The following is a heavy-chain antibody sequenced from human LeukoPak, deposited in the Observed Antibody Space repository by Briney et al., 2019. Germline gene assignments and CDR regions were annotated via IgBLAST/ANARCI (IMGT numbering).Heavy chain of an antibody. Sequence: SETLSLTCTVSGGSISSYYRSWIRQPPGKGLEWIGYIYYTGSTNNTSLKSRVTISVDTSKNQFSLKLSSVTAADTAVYYCARAGSYRGYFDYWGQGTLVTVSS. CDR1: GGSISSYY. V-gene: IGHV4-59*01. CDR2: IYYTGST. J-gene: IGHJ4*02. D-gene: IGHD1-26*01. CDR3: ARAGSYRGYFDY.